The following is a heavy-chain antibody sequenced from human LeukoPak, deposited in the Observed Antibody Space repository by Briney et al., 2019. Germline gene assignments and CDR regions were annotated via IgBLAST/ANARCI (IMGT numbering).Heavy chain of an antibody. CDR1: GGSISSYY. CDR2: MYYSGST. V-gene: IGHV4-59*01. Sequence: SETLPLTCTVSGGSISSYYWSWIRQPPGKGLEWIGYMYYSGSTNYNPSLKSRVTISKDMSKNQFSLKLSSMTAADTAVYYCARDKVTSGGMDVWGQGTTVTVSS. D-gene: IGHD1-14*01. J-gene: IGHJ6*02. CDR3: ARDKVTSGGMDV.